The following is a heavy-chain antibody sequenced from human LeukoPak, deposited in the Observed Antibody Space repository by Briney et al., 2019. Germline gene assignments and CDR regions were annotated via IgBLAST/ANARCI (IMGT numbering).Heavy chain of an antibody. CDR1: GFTVLDHA. J-gene: IGHJ6*02. CDR3: IKDIRPGGMDV. D-gene: IGHD1-14*01. Sequence: GGSLRLSCVGSGFTVLDHAMHWVRQAPGKGLEWVSGIGWSSGRIDYADSVKGRFTSSRDNAKNSLYLQMNSLRAEDTAIYYCIKDIRPGGMDVWGQGITVAVSS. V-gene: IGHV3-9*01. CDR2: IGWSSGRI.